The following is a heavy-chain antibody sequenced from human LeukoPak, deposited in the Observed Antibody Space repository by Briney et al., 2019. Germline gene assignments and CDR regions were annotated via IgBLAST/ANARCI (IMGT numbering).Heavy chain of an antibody. CDR3: ARDRDSSGWHDY. J-gene: IGHJ4*02. CDR2: IIPMIGTV. Sequence: ASVKVSCKASGGTFSSYAISWVRQAPGQWLKWMGGIIPMIGTVNYAQKFQGRVTITADKSTSTAYMELSSLRSEDTAVYYCARDRDSSGWHDYWGQGTLVTVSS. CDR1: GGTFSSYA. D-gene: IGHD6-19*01. V-gene: IGHV1-69*06.